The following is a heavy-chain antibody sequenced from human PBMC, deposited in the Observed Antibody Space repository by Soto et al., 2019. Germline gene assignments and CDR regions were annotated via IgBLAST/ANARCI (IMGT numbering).Heavy chain of an antibody. CDR1: GGSINNYF. J-gene: IGHJ3*02. CDR3: VRDVASPGISGSWGAFDI. D-gene: IGHD1-20*01. Sequence: QVQLQESGPGLVKPSETLSLICTVSGGSINNYFWTWIRQPAGKGLEWIGRIYSSGSTVYNASLKRRGTMSVDTSKSQLSLKLTAMTAADTAVYYCVRDVASPGISGSWGAFDIWGQGTMVTVSS. CDR2: IYSSGST. V-gene: IGHV4-4*07.